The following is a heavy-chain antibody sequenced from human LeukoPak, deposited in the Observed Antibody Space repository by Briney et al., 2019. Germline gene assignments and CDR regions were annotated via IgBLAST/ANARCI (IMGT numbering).Heavy chain of an antibody. CDR1: GGSLSSSDHY. J-gene: IGHJ4*02. CDR3: ARGDSSSWSFKI. D-gene: IGHD6-13*01. V-gene: IGHV4-30-4*01. CDR2: IYHSGTA. Sequence: SETLSLTCTVSGGSLSSSDHYWSWIRQPPGKGLEWIAYIYHSGTAYYNPSLKSRVSISVDTSKNQFSLKLSSVTAADTAVYYCARGDSSSWSFKIWGQGTLVTLSS.